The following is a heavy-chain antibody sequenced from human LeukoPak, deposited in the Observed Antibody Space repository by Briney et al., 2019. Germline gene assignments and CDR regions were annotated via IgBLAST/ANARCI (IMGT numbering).Heavy chain of an antibody. V-gene: IGHV6-1*01. CDR2: TYYRSRWYN. CDR1: GDSVSSNSDA. CDR3: AREQFNPVLRYFDWLLSWFDP. Sequence: SQTLSLTCAISGDSVSSNSDAWNWIRQSPSRGLEWLGRTYYRSRWYNNYAVSVKSRITINTDTSKNQFSLKLSSVTAADTAVYYCAREQFNPVLRYFDWLLSWFDPWGQGTLVTVSS. D-gene: IGHD3-9*01. J-gene: IGHJ5*02.